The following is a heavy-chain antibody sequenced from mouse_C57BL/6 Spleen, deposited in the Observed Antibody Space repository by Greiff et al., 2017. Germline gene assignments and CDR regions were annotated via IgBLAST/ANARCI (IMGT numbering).Heavy chain of an antibody. CDR2: IRNKANGYTT. V-gene: IGHV7-3*01. J-gene: IGHJ4*01. CDR1: GFTFTDYY. D-gene: IGHD1-1*01. Sequence: DVKLQESGGGLVQPGGSLSLSCAASGFTFTDYYMSWVRQPPGKALEWLGFIRNKANGYTTEYSASVKGRFTISRDNSQSILYLQMNALRAEDSATYYCARAKVVAPMDYWGQGTSVTVSS. CDR3: ARAKVVAPMDY.